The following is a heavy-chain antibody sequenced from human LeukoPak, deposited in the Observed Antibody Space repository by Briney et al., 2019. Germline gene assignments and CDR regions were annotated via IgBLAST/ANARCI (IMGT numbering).Heavy chain of an antibody. V-gene: IGHV1-46*01. J-gene: IGHJ4*02. CDR3: ARDGYSGHDLGDDPDY. CDR2: INPSGGST. CDR1: GYTFTSYY. Sequence: GASVKVSCKASGYTFTSYYMHWVRQAPGQGLEWMGIINPSGGSTSYAQKFQGRVTMTRDTSTSTVYMELSSLRSEDTAVYYCARDGYSGHDLGDDPDYWGQGTLVTVSS. D-gene: IGHD5-12*01.